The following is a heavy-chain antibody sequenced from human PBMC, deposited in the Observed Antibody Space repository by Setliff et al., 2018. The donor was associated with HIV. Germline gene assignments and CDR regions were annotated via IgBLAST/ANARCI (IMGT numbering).Heavy chain of an antibody. D-gene: IGHD2-2*01. V-gene: IGHV4-39*01. CDR1: GDSISSSTFY. Sequence: SETLSLTCTVSGDSISSSTFYWGWIRQPPGKGLEWIGSIYYSGTTYYNPSLKSRVAISVDTSKNQFSLKLSSVTAADTAVYYCARTRLRGSGAFDIWGQGTMVTVSS. CDR2: IYYSGTT. J-gene: IGHJ3*02. CDR3: ARTRLRGSGAFDI.